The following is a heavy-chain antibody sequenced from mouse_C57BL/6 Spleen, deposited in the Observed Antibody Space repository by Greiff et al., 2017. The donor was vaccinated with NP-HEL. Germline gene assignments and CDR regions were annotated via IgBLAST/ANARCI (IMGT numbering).Heavy chain of an antibody. Sequence: QVQLQQSGPELVKPGASVKLSCKASGYTFTSYGINWVKQRPGQGLEWIGWIYPRDGSTKYNEKFKGKATLTVDTSSSTAYMELHSLTSEDSAVYFCAKIYYGYGLYYAMDYWGQGTSVTVSS. V-gene: IGHV1-85*01. J-gene: IGHJ4*01. D-gene: IGHD2-2*01. CDR2: IYPRDGST. CDR3: AKIYYGYGLYYAMDY. CDR1: GYTFTSYG.